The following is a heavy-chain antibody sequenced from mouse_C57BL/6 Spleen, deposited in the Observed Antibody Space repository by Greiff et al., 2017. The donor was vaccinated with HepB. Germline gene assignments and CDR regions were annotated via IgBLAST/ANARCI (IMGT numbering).Heavy chain of an antibody. J-gene: IGHJ2*01. CDR2: INPSSGYT. CDR3: AYDYDNYFDY. V-gene: IGHV1-4*01. D-gene: IGHD2-4*01. Sequence: QVQLKQSGAELARPGASVKMSCKASGYTFTSYTMHWVKQRPGQGLEWIGYINPSSGYTKYNQKFKDKATLTADKSSSTAYMQLSSLTSEDSAVYYCAYDYDNYFDYWGQGTTLTVSS. CDR1: GYTFTSYT.